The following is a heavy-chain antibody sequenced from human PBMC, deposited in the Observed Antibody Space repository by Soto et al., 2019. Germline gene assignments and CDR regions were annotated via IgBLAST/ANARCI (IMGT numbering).Heavy chain of an antibody. CDR2: INHSGST. D-gene: IGHD3-10*01. CDR1: GGSFSGYY. V-gene: IGHV4-34*01. CDR3: ARGRGDGYNQHWYFDL. Sequence: QVHLQQWGAGLLKPSETLSLTCAVYGGSFSGYYWSWLRQPPGKGLEWIGEINHSGSTNYNPSLKSRVSISVGTSNNQFALKLRSVTAADTAVYYCARGRGDGYNQHWYFDLWGRGTLVTVSS. J-gene: IGHJ2*01.